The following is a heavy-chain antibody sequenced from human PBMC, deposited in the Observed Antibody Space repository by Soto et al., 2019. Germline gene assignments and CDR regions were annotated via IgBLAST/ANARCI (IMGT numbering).Heavy chain of an antibody. Sequence: EVQLVESGGGLVQPGGSLRLSCAASGFTVSSNYMSWVRQAPGKGLEWGSVIYGAGSTYYADSVKGRFTISRDNSKNPLYLQMNSLRAEDTAVYYCARDLRTFETPDAFDIWGRGTMVTVSS. D-gene: IGHD3-10*01. V-gene: IGHV3-66*01. J-gene: IGHJ3*02. CDR2: IYGAGST. CDR3: ARDLRTFETPDAFDI. CDR1: GFTVSSNY.